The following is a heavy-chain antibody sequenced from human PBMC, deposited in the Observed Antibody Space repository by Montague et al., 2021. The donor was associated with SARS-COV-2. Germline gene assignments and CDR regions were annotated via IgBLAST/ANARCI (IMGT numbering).Heavy chain of an antibody. Sequence: PALVKLTQTPTLTCTFSGFSLSTPNVGVGWIRQPPGKALEWVAVIYSNDEKRYSPSLRNRLTITKDTAKNQVVLSLTYVDPVDTATYYCAHLIRYYDIFTGIPFDYWGQGSQVTVSS. CDR3: AHLIRYYDIFTGIPFDY. J-gene: IGHJ4*02. CDR1: GFSLSTPNVG. D-gene: IGHD3-9*01. V-gene: IGHV2-5*01. CDR2: IYSNDEK.